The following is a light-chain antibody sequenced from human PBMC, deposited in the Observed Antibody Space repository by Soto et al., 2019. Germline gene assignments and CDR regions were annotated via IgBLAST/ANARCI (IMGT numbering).Light chain of an antibody. CDR2: GAS. Sequence: EIVMTQSPGTLSVSTGEGATLSCRASQSVDSNLAWYQQKPGQAPRLLIYGASTRATGTPDRFRGSGSGTALDLPINSLRYEDFAVYYCQQYDSWPRTFGGGLKVEIK. J-gene: IGKJ4*01. CDR1: QSVDSN. V-gene: IGKV3D-15*01. CDR3: QQYDSWPRT.